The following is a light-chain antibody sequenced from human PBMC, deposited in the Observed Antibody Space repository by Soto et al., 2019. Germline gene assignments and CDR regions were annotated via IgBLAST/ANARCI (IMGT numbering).Light chain of an antibody. CDR1: QSVINY. CDR3: QLLINRRS. CDR2: DAS. J-gene: IGKJ4*01. V-gene: IGKV3-11*01. Sequence: EIVLTQSPATLSLSPGERATLSCRASQSVINYLAWYQQQPGQAPRLLIYDASNRATGIPARFSGSGAGTDFKLPISGLEPEEFAVYYCQLLINRRSFCGGTKGEIK.